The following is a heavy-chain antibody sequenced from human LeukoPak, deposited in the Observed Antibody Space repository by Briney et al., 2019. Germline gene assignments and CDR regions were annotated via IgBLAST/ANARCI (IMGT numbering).Heavy chain of an antibody. V-gene: IGHV4-34*01. D-gene: IGHD2-15*01. CDR1: GGSFSGYY. CDR3: ARWPGSGNFDY. J-gene: IGHJ4*02. CDR2: INHSGST. Sequence: SETLSLTCAVYGGSFSGYYWSWIRQPPGKGLEWIGEINHSGSTNYNPSLKSRVTISVGTSKNQFSLKLSSVTAADTAVYYCARWPGSGNFDYWGQGTLVTVSS.